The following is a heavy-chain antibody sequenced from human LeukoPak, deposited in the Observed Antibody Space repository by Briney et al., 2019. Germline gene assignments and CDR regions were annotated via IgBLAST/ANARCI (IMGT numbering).Heavy chain of an antibody. CDR2: IYYSGST. CDR3: ATGGYYYDSSGYSDY. CDR1: GGSISSSSYY. Sequence: PSETLSLTCTVSGGSISSSSYYWGWMRQPTGRGLEWIGSIYYSGSTYYNPSLKSRVTISVDTSKNQFSLKLSSVTAADTAVYYCATGGYYYDSSGYSDYWGQGTLVTVSS. J-gene: IGHJ4*02. V-gene: IGHV4-39*01. D-gene: IGHD3-22*01.